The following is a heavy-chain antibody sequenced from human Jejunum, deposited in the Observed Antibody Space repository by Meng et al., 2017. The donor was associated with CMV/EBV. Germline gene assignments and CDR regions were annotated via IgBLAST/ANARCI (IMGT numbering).Heavy chain of an antibody. CDR1: CGSLIGTTW. Sequence: PSLPFVVSCGSLIGTTWSNWVRQPPGGGLEWIGEIFHSGATNYNPSLKSRVTISIDNSKNQFSLKLTSVTAADTAVYFCGDPPAGYWGQGVLVTVSS. CDR3: GDPPAGY. J-gene: IGHJ4*02. V-gene: IGHV4-4*01. CDR2: IFHSGAT.